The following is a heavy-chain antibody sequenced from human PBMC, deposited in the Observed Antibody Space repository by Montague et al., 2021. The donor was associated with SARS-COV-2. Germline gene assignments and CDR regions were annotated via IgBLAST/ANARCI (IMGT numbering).Heavy chain of an antibody. CDR2: IYDSGNV. V-gene: IGHV4-59*08. CDR3: AAQTDYYYYSLDV. Sequence: SETLSLTCAVSGGSIRNYYWSWIRQPPGRGLEWIGYIYDSGNVDYNPSLKSRVTILVDTSKNQFSLKLSSVTAADTAVYYCAAQTDYYYYSLDVWGQGTTATVS. CDR1: GGSIRNYY. J-gene: IGHJ6*02.